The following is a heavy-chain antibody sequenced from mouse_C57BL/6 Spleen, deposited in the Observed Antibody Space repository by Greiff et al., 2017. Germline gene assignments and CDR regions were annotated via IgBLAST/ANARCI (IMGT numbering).Heavy chain of an antibody. J-gene: IGHJ2*01. CDR3: ARSAPSFDY. CDR2: IHPNSGST. Sequence: QVQLKQPGAELVKPGASVQLSCKASGYTFTSYWMHWVKQRPGQGLEWIGMIHPNSGSTNYNEKFKSKATLTVDKSSSTAYMQLSSLTSEDSAVYYCARSAPSFDYWGQGTTLTVSS. D-gene: IGHD6-1*01. V-gene: IGHV1-64*01. CDR1: GYTFTSYW.